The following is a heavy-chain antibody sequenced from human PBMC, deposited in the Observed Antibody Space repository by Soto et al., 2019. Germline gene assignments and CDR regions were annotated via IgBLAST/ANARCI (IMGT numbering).Heavy chain of an antibody. CDR1: GGSISSGGYS. CDR3: ARAGGLGAVAADY. V-gene: IGHV4-30-2*01. CDR2: IYHSGST. D-gene: IGHD6-19*01. Sequence: QLKLQESGSGLVKPSQTLSLTCAVSGGSISSGGYSWSWIRQPPGKGLEWIGYIYHSGSTYYNPSLKSRVTISVDRSKNQFSLKLSSVTAADTAVYYWARAGGLGAVAADYWGQGSLVTVSS. J-gene: IGHJ4*02.